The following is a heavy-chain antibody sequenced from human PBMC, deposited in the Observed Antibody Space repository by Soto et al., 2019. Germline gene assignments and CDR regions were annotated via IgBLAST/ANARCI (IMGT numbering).Heavy chain of an antibody. CDR3: AREGYCSSTSCNPYYYYYGMDV. Sequence: QVQLQESGPGLVKPSQTLSLTCTVSGGSISSGGYYWSWIRQHPGKGLEWIGYIYYSGSTYYDPSLKLRVTISVDTSKNQFSRKLSSVTAADTAVYYCAREGYCSSTSCNPYYYYYGMDVWGQGTTVTVSS. CDR1: GGSISSGGYY. V-gene: IGHV4-31*03. D-gene: IGHD2-2*01. CDR2: IYYSGST. J-gene: IGHJ6*02.